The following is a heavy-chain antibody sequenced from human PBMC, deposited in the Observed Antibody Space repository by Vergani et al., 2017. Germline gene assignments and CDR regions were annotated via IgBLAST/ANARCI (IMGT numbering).Heavy chain of an antibody. Sequence: EVQLVASGGGLVQRGGSLRLSCEASGFTFSNLWMTWVRQAPGKGLEWVANIKYDGSKKNYVDSVKGRFTISRDNAKNSLYLQMNNLRVEDTAVYFCARSPYGYTYGGYISQFDPWGQGTLVTVSS. CDR3: ARSPYGYTYGGYISQFDP. D-gene: IGHD5-18*01. CDR1: GFTFSNLW. J-gene: IGHJ5*02. CDR2: IKYDGSKK. V-gene: IGHV3-7*01.